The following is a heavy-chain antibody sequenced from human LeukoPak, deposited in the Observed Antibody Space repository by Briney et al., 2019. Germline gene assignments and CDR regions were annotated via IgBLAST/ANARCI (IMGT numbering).Heavy chain of an antibody. V-gene: IGHV3-21*01. CDR3: ARDPGDLRWGMDV. CDR1: GYTFSPYS. Sequence: GRSLRLSCAASGYTFSPYSMNWVRQAPGKGLEWVSSISSSNTYYADSVKGRFTISRDNAKKSVYLQMNSLRAEDTAVYYCARDPGDLRWGMDVWGQGTTVTVAS. J-gene: IGHJ6*02. D-gene: IGHD2-21*02. CDR2: ISSSNTY.